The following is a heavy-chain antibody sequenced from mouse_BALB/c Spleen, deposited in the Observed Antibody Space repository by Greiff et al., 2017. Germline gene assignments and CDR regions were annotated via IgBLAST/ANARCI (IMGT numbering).Heavy chain of an antibody. CDR1: GYSFTSGYS. J-gene: IGHJ4*01. CDR2: IHYSGST. CDR3: SYGNYPFYAMDY. D-gene: IGHD2-1*01. V-gene: IGHV3-1*02. Sequence: EVKLVESGPDLVKPSQSLSLTCTATGYSFTSGYSWHWIRQFPGNNLEWMGYIHYSGSTNYNPSLKSLISITRDTSKNQFFLQLNSVTTEDTATYYCSYGNYPFYAMDYWGQGTSVTVSS.